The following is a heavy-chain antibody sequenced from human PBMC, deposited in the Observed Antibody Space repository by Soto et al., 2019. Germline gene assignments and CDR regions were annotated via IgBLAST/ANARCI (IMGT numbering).Heavy chain of an antibody. J-gene: IGHJ4*02. CDR2: LSGSGAGK. CDR1: GFALSNYA. D-gene: IGHD6-25*01. CDR3: AKGSGSGYGTPADY. Sequence: GGSLRLSCAASGFALSNYAMSWVRQAPGKGLEWVSTLSGSGAGKYYADSVKGRFTISRDTSQNTLYLQMNSLRAEDTAVYYCAKGSGSGYGTPADYWGQGTLVTVPS. V-gene: IGHV3-23*01.